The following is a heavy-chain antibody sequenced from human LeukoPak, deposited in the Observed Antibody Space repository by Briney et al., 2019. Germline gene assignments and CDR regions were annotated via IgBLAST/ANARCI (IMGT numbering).Heavy chain of an antibody. Sequence: GGSLRLSCAASGFTFSSYALHWVRQAPGKGLEWVAVISYDGSNKYYADSVKGRFTISRDNSKNTLYLQMNSLRAEDTAVYYCAKDLGLVTFDYWGQGTLVTVSS. CDR2: ISYDGSNK. J-gene: IGHJ4*02. CDR1: GFTFSSYA. CDR3: AKDLGLVTFDY. V-gene: IGHV3-30-3*01. D-gene: IGHD3/OR15-3a*01.